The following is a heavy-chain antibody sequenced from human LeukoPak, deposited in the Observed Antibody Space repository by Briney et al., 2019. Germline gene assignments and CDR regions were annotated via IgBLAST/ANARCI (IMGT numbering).Heavy chain of an antibody. J-gene: IGHJ4*02. CDR3: ARVYYYDSSGYYFLAISRNFDY. V-gene: IGHV4-34*01. CDR2: ISHSGST. Sequence: SETLSLTCAVYGGSFSGYYWSWVRQPPGKGLEWIGEISHSGSTDYNPSLKSRVTISVDTSKNQFSLKLSSVTAADTAVYYCARVYYYDSSGYYFLAISRNFDYWGQGTLVTVSS. CDR1: GGSFSGYY. D-gene: IGHD3-22*01.